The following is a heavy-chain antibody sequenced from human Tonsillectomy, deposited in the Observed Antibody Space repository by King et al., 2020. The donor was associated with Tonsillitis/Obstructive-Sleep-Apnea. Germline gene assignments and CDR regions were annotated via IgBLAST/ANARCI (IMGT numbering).Heavy chain of an antibody. V-gene: IGHV3-7*03. D-gene: IGHD2-2*01. J-gene: IGHJ4*02. CDR2: INEGGREK. CDR3: ASEPAASAPGDY. Sequence: VQLVESGGGLVQPGGSLRLSCAASGFTFSRFWMTWVRQAPGKGLEWVANINEGGREKYYVDSVKGRFTISRDNAKNSLYLQMNSLRAEDTAVYYCASEPAASAPGDYWGQGPLVTVSS. CDR1: GFTFSRFW.